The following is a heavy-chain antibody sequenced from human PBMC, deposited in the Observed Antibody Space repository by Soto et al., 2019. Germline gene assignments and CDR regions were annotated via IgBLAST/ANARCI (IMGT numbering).Heavy chain of an antibody. D-gene: IGHD3-10*01. CDR3: ARGSPWNWFDP. Sequence: QVQLQESGPGLVKPSETLSLTCTVSGGSISSYYWSWIRQPPGKGLEWIGYIYYSGSTNYNPSLKSRVTISVDTSKNQFSLKLSSVTAADTAVYYCARGSPWNWFDPWGQGTLVTVSS. J-gene: IGHJ5*02. V-gene: IGHV4-59*01. CDR1: GGSISSYY. CDR2: IYYSGST.